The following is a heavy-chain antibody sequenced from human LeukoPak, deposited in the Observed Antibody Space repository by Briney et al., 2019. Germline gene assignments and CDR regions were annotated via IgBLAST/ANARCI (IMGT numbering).Heavy chain of an antibody. CDR2: ISNSGSSM. V-gene: IGHV3-11*01. J-gene: IGHJ4*02. D-gene: IGHD6-13*01. Sequence: PGGSLRLSCAASGLTLSDYYMSWIRQAPGKGLEWVSYISNSGSSMYYADAVKGRFTISRDNAKNSLYLQMSSLRAEDTAEYYCVRGHLWYDYWGQGTLVTVSS. CDR1: GLTLSDYY. CDR3: VRGHLWYDY.